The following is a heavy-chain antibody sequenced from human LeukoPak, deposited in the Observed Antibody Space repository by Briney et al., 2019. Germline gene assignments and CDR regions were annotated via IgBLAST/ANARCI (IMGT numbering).Heavy chain of an antibody. CDR2: ISGSGGST. CDR1: GFTFSSYA. J-gene: IGHJ4*02. Sequence: GGSLRLSCAASGFTFSSYAMSWVRQAPGKGLEWVSAISGSGGSTYYADSVKGRFTISRDNSKNTLYLQMNSLRAEDTAVYYCAKGEYYYGSGSYYLDYWGQGTLVTVSS. D-gene: IGHD3-10*01. V-gene: IGHV3-23*01. CDR3: AKGEYYYGSGSYYLDY.